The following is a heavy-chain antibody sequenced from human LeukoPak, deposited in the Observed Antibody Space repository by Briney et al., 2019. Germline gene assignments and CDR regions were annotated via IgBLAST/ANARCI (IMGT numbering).Heavy chain of an antibody. CDR2: IYYRGST. D-gene: IGHD3-22*01. J-gene: IGHJ4*02. Sequence: SETLSLTCTVSGGSISSDYWSWIRQPPGKGLEWIGYIYYRGSTNYNPSLKSRVTISVDTSKNQFSLKLSSVTAADTAVYYCARLSGYSSAHYYSDYWGQGTLVTVSS. V-gene: IGHV4-59*01. CDR1: GGSISSDY. CDR3: ARLSGYSSAHYYSDY.